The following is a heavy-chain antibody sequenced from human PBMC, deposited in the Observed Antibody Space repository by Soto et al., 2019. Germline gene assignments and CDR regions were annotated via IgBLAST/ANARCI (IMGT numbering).Heavy chain of an antibody. CDR2: ISAYNGNT. D-gene: IGHD3-3*01. V-gene: IGHV1-18*04. CDR1: GCTFSSYG. CDR3: ARVYYDFWSCYFDY. Sequence: GASVNVSCEASGCTFSSYGISWVRQAPGQGLEWMGWISAYNGNTNYAQKLQGRVTMTTDTSTSTAYMELRSLRSDDTAVYYCARVYYDFWSCYFDYWGEVTPVTVPS. J-gene: IGHJ4*02.